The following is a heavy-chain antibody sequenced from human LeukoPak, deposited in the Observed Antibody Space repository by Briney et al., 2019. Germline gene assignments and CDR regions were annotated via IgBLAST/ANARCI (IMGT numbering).Heavy chain of an antibody. Sequence: PGRSLRLSCAASGFTFSSHDMHWVRQAPGKGLEWVAVIWSDGSNKNYADSVKGRVTVSRDNSKNALYLEMSTLRAEDTAVYYCARDSGSYSVFEDYWGQGTLVTVSS. V-gene: IGHV3-33*01. CDR3: ARDSGSYSVFEDY. CDR2: IWSDGSNK. D-gene: IGHD1-26*01. J-gene: IGHJ4*02. CDR1: GFTFSSHD.